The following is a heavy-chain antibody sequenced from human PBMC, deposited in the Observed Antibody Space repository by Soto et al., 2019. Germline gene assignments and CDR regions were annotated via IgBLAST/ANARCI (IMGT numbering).Heavy chain of an antibody. CDR1: NGSISSDNW. J-gene: IGHJ4*02. CDR3: ARGGGWLFDH. CDR2: IFHSETA. Sequence: QVQLQESGPGLVKPSGALSLTCAVSNGSISSDNWWSWVRQPPGKGLEWIGEIFHSETANCNPSLNSRITISVDKSKNQFSLEMNSVTAADTAVYYCARGGGWLFDHWGQGTLVTVPS. V-gene: IGHV4-4*02. D-gene: IGHD6-19*01.